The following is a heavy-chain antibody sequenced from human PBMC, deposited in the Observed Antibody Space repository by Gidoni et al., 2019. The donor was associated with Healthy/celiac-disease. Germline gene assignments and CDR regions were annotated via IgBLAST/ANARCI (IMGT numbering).Heavy chain of an antibody. CDR2: ISYDGSNT. CDR3: ARAWIITSVFDI. Sequence: QVQLVESGGGVVQPGRSLRRSCAAAGFTFSSYAMHWVRQAPGKGLEWVAVISYDGSNTYYADSVKGRFTISRDNSKNTLYLQMNSLRAEDTAVYYCARAWIITSVFDIWGQGTMVTVSS. CDR1: GFTFSSYA. D-gene: IGHD3-22*01. J-gene: IGHJ3*02. V-gene: IGHV3-30-3*01.